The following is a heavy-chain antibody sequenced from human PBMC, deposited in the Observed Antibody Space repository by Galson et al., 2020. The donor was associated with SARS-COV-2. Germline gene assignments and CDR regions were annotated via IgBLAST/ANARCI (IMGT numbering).Heavy chain of an antibody. D-gene: IGHD2-2*01. CDR2: IWYDGSNK. Sequence: GGSPRLSCAASGFTCSSYGMHWVRQAPGKGLEWVAVIWYDGSNKYYADSVKGRFTISRDNSKNTLYLQMNSLRAEDTAVYYCAREYYAHFDYWGQGTLVTVSS. CDR1: GFTCSSYG. CDR3: AREYYAHFDY. V-gene: IGHV3-33*01. J-gene: IGHJ4*02.